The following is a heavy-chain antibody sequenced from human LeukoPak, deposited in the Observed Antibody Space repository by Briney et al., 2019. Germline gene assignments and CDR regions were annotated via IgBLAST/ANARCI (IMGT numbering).Heavy chain of an antibody. J-gene: IGHJ3*02. Sequence: GGSLRLSCAASGFTFSSYGMHWVRQAPGKGLEWVAVISYDGSNKYYADSVKGRFTISRDNSKNTLYLQMNSLRAEDTAVYYCAKGHSSGWAEGDAFDIWGQGTMVTVSS. V-gene: IGHV3-30*18. CDR3: AKGHSSGWAEGDAFDI. CDR2: ISYDGSNK. D-gene: IGHD6-19*01. CDR1: GFTFSSYG.